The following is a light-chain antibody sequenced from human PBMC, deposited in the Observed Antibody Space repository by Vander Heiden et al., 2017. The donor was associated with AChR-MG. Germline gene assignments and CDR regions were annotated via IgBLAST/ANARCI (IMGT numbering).Light chain of an antibody. CDR2: RDN. J-gene: IGLJ2*01. V-gene: IGLV10-54*04. CDR3: SAWDSSLSAWV. CDR1: DNNVGYEG. Sequence: QARLTQPPSVSKGGGQTATVTCTGNDNNVGYEGAAWVQQYQGHRPKLLLDRDNNRPSGISERFSASRSGSTASLTISGLQPEDEADYYCSAWDSSLSAWVFGGGTHLTVL.